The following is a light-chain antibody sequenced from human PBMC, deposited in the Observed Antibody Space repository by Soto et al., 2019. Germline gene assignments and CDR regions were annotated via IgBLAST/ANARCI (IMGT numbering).Light chain of an antibody. J-gene: IGLJ2*01. Sequence: QSVLTQPPSASVTPGQRVTISCSGSSSNIGSNYVYWYQQLPGTAPKLLIYRNNQRPSGVPDRFSGSKSGTSASLAISGLRSEDEADYYCAALDDSLSGHVVFGGGTKVTVL. V-gene: IGLV1-47*01. CDR3: AALDDSLSGHVV. CDR1: SSNIGSNY. CDR2: RNN.